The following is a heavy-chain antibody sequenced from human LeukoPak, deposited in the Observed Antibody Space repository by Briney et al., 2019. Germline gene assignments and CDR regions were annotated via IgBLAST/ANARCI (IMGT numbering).Heavy chain of an antibody. CDR3: ARQGSGYDSATYFDY. V-gene: IGHV5-51*01. CDR1: GYSFTSYW. Sequence: GESLKISCKGSGYSFTSYWIGWVRQMPGKGLEWMGIIYPGDSDTRYSPSFQGQVTISADKSISTANLQWSSLKASDTAMYYCARQGSGYDSATYFDYWGQGTLVTVSS. J-gene: IGHJ4*02. D-gene: IGHD5-12*01. CDR2: IYPGDSDT.